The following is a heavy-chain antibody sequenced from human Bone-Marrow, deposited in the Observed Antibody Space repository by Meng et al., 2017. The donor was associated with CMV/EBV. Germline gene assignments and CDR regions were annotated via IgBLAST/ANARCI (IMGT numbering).Heavy chain of an antibody. V-gene: IGHV3-74*01. CDR1: GFTFSSYW. J-gene: IGHJ4*02. CDR3: ARDFGVDTAMVTTLNDY. Sequence: GESLKISCAASGFTFSSYWMHWVRQAPGKGLVWVSRINSDGSSTSYADSVKGRFTISRDNAKNTLYLQMNSLRAEDTAVYYCARDFGVDTAMVTTLNDYWGQGTLVTVSS. D-gene: IGHD5-18*01. CDR2: INSDGSST.